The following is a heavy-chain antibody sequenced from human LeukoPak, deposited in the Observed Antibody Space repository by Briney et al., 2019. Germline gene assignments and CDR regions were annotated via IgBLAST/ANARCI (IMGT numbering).Heavy chain of an antibody. J-gene: IGHJ4*02. V-gene: IGHV3-21*01. D-gene: IGHD3-22*01. CDR3: ASVGAYYDSSGYSPIDY. CDR1: GFTFSSYG. CDR2: ISSSSTYI. Sequence: GGSLRLSCAASGFTFSSYGMTWVRQAPGKGLEWVSWISSSSTYISYADSVKGRFTISRDDAGNSLYLHMNSLRAEDTAVYYCASVGAYYDSSGYSPIDYWGQGTLVTVSS.